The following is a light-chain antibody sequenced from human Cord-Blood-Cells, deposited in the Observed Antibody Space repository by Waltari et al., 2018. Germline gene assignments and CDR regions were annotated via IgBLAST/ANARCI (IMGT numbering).Light chain of an antibody. J-gene: IGLJ3*02. CDR1: SSDVGGSYY. V-gene: IGLV2-14*01. Sequence: QSALTQPASLSRSPGQSITISCTGTSSDVGGSYYLSWYQQHPGKAPKLMIYDVSKRPSGVSNRFSGSKSGNTASLTISGLQAEDEADYYCSSYTSSSTWVFGGGTKLTVL. CDR3: SSYTSSSTWV. CDR2: DVS.